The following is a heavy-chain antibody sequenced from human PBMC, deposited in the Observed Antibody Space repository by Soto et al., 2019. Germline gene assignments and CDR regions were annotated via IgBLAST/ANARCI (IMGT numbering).Heavy chain of an antibody. D-gene: IGHD3-16*02. CDR2: MNPNSGNT. J-gene: IGHJ3*02. CDR3: ARGPRTTNFYDYIWGSYHNDAFDI. CDR1: GYTFTSYD. Sequence: ASVKVSCKASGYTFTSYDINWVRQATGQGLEWMGWMNPNSGNTGYAQKFQGRVTMTRNTSISTAYMELSSLRSEDTAVYYCARGPRTTNFYDYIWGSYHNDAFDIWGQGTMVTVSS. V-gene: IGHV1-8*01.